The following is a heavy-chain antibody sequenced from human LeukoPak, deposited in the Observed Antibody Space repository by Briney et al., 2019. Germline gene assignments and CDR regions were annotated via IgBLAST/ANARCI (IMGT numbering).Heavy chain of an antibody. J-gene: IGHJ4*02. D-gene: IGHD2-15*01. CDR3: AKIGYCLTTTCYG. CDR2: IIPAYRTA. Sequence: GASVKVSCKVSGDSFSSFTISWVRQAPGQGLEWMGGIIPAYRTANYAQKFQGRVTITADESTSTAYMEVRSLRSEDTAVYYCAKIGYCLTTTCYGWGQGTLVTVSS. CDR1: GDSFSSFT. V-gene: IGHV1-69*13.